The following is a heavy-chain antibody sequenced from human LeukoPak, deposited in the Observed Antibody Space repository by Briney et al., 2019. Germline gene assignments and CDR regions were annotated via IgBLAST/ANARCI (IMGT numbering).Heavy chain of an antibody. Sequence: PSETLSLTCVVYGGSFSGYYWSWIRQPPRKGLELIGEIDQSVTTNYNPSLQSRLSISVDKSKKQFSLTLTSMTAADTAVYYCARVPHYYFGYGYFDSWGQGTLVTVSS. CDR2: IDQSVTT. V-gene: IGHV4-34*01. CDR1: GGSFSGYY. CDR3: ARVPHYYFGYGYFDS. J-gene: IGHJ4*02. D-gene: IGHD3-10*01.